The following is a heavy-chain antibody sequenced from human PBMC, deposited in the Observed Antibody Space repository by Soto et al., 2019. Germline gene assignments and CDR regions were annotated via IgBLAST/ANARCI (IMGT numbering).Heavy chain of an antibody. CDR2: IIPIFVTT. D-gene: IGHD2-15*01. J-gene: IGHJ4*02. CDR1: GGTLSSYA. V-gene: IGHV1-69*12. CDR3: ARSVPGYCRGGTCYYFDY. Sequence: QVQLVQSGAEVKKPGSSVKVSCQASGGTLSSYAISWVRQAPGHGPEWMGGIIPIFVTTNYAQKFQGRVTITADLSTCTAYMELSSLRSEDTAIYYCARSVPGYCRGGTCYYFDYWGQGTLVTVSS.